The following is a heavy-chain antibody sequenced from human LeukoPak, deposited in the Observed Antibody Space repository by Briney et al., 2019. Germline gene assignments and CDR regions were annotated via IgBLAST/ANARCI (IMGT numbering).Heavy chain of an antibody. CDR2: IYPGDSDT. Sequence: GESLKISCKGSGYTFTSYWIGWVRQMPGKGLEWMGIIYPGDSDTRYSPSFRGQVTISVDKSISTAYLQWSSLKASDTAMYYCARHFGTPSAIFGFDPWGQGTLVTVSS. CDR3: ARHFGTPSAIFGFDP. V-gene: IGHV5-51*01. D-gene: IGHD3-9*01. J-gene: IGHJ5*02. CDR1: GYTFTSYW.